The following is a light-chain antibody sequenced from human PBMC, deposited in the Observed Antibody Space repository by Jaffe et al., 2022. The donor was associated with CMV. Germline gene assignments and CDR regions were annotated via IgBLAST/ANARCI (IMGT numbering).Light chain of an antibody. CDR1: NIGSKN. CDR2: YGT. V-gene: IGLV3-21*01. J-gene: IGLJ1*01. Sequence: SYVVTQPPSLSVAPGRTATITCGGDNIGSKNVYWFQQKPGQAPVLVIYYGTDRPSGITDRFSGSKSGNTATLTIIRVEAGDEADYYCQVWGSDADPYVFGTGTKVTVL. CDR3: QVWGSDADPYV.